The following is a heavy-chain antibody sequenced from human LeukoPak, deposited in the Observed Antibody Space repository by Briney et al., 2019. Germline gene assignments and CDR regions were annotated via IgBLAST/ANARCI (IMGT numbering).Heavy chain of an antibody. J-gene: IGHJ2*01. D-gene: IGHD2-15*01. Sequence: GASVKVSCKASGYTFTGNHVHWVRQAPGQGLEWMGWIDPNSGGTKYAQKFQDRVTMTSDTSISTAYMELSGLRSDDTAVYFCAKEADIVSFDLWGRGTLATVSS. CDR1: GYTFTGNH. CDR2: IDPNSGGT. CDR3: AKEADIVSFDL. V-gene: IGHV1-2*02.